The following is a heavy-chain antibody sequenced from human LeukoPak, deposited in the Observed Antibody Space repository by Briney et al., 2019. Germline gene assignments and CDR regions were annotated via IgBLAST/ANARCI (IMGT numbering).Heavy chain of an antibody. V-gene: IGHV1-46*01. CDR3: ARGQGRKQLAHDY. CDR1: GYTFTSYR. Sequence: GASVKVSCKTSGYTFTSYRLHWVRQAPGQGLEWMGLINPSVGSTNYAQKFQGRVTMTRDTSTSTVYMELSSLRSEDTAVYYCARGQGRKQLAHDYWGQGTLVTVSS. J-gene: IGHJ4*02. CDR2: INPSVGST. D-gene: IGHD6-6*01.